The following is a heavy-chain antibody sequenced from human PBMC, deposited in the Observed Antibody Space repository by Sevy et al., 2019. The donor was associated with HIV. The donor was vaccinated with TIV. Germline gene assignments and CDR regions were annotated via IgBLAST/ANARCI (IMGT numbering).Heavy chain of an antibody. Sequence: GGSLRLSCAASGFTFSSYWMSWVRQAPGKGLEWVANIKQDGSEKYYVDSVKGRFTISRDNAKNSLYLQMNSLRAEDTAVYYCARTGYQLPKLYYYYGMDVWGQGTTVTVSS. CDR2: IKQDGSEK. D-gene: IGHD2-2*01. J-gene: IGHJ6*02. V-gene: IGHV3-7*03. CDR3: ARTGYQLPKLYYYYGMDV. CDR1: GFTFSSYW.